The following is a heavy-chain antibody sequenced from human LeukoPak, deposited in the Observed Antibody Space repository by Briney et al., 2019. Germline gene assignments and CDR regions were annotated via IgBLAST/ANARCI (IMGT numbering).Heavy chain of an antibody. Sequence: GGSLRLSCAASGFTVSSNYMSWVRQAPGKGLEWVSVIYSGGSTYYADSVKGRFTISRDNSKNTLYLQMNSLRAEDTAVYYCAKFSSGSFDFDYWGQGTLVTVSS. CDR3: AKFSSGSFDFDY. J-gene: IGHJ4*02. D-gene: IGHD3-10*01. V-gene: IGHV3-66*01. CDR1: GFTVSSNY. CDR2: IYSGGST.